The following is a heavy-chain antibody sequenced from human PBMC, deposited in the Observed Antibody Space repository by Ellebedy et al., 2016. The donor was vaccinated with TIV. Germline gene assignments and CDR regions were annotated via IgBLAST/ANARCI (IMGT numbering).Heavy chain of an antibody. J-gene: IGHJ4*02. CDR3: ARLTEITWLDY. V-gene: IGHV6-1*01. CDR1: GDSVSSNSVT. Sequence: MPSETLSLTCAISGDSVSSNSVTWNWIRQSTSRGLEWLGRTYYRSKWYDDYAVSVQSRITINPDTSKNQFSLQLNSVTPEDTAVYYCARLTEITWLDYWGQGTLVTVSS. CDR2: TYYRSKWYD. D-gene: IGHD3-10*01.